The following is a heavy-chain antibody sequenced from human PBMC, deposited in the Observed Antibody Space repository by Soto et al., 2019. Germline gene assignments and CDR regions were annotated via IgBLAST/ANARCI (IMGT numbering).Heavy chain of an antibody. CDR1: GYTFTSYG. CDR3: GRGGSGYCSSTSCYDLDY. Sequence: QVQLVQSGAEVKKPGASVKVSCKASGYTFTSYGISWVRQAPGQGLEWMGWISAYNGKTNYAQKLQGRVTMTTDTSPSTAYMELRSLRSDDTAVYSCGRGGSGYCSSTSCYDLDYWRQGTLVTVSS. D-gene: IGHD2-2*01. CDR2: ISAYNGKT. V-gene: IGHV1-18*01. J-gene: IGHJ4*02.